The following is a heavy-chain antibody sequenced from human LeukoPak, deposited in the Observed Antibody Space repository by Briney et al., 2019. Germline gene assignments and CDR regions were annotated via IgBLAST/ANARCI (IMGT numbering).Heavy chain of an antibody. D-gene: IGHD1-14*01. V-gene: IGHV3-9*01. Sequence: PGGSLRLSCAASGFTFDDYAMHWVRQAPGKGLEWVSGISWNSGSIGYADSVKGRFTISRDNAKNSLYLQMNSLRAEDTALYYCAKANLRIGYFDYWGQGTLVTVSS. CDR3: AKANLRIGYFDY. J-gene: IGHJ4*02. CDR2: ISWNSGSI. CDR1: GFTFDDYA.